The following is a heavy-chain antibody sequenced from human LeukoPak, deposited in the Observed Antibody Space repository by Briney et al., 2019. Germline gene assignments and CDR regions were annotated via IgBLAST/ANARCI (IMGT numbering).Heavy chain of an antibody. D-gene: IGHD3-22*01. CDR1: GFTFSRYW. CDR3: ATPLDYYDSSGYHQGGD. CDR2: IKQDGSKK. Sequence: PGGSLRLSCAASGFTFSRYWMTWVRQAPGKGLEWVANIKQDGSKKNYVDSVKGRFTISRDNAKNSLYLQMYSLRAEDTAVYYCATPLDYYDSSGYHQGGDWGQGTLVTVSS. J-gene: IGHJ4*02. V-gene: IGHV3-7*03.